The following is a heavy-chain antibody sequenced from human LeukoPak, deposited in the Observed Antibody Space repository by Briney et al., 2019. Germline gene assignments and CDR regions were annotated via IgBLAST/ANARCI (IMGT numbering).Heavy chain of an antibody. V-gene: IGHV3-23*01. CDR2: LSSGGGTT. CDR3: ARPYYSGRYYRAFDI. D-gene: IGHD1-26*01. J-gene: IGHJ3*02. Sequence: GGSLRLSCATSGFTFGNYGMSWVRQAPGKGLEWVSGLSSGGGTTYYADSVKGRFSISRDNSKNTLYLQMNSLRAEDTAIYYCARPYYSGRYYRAFDIWGQGTMVTVSS. CDR1: GFTFGNYG.